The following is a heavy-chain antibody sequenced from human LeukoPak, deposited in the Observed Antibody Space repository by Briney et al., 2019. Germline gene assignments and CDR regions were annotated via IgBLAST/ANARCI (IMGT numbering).Heavy chain of an antibody. J-gene: IGHJ1*01. V-gene: IGHV4-59*08. D-gene: IGHD6-19*01. CDR1: GGSISSYY. CDR2: IYYSGST. Sequence: SETLSLTCTVSGGSISSYYWSWIRQPPGKGLEWIGYIYYSGSTNHNPSLKSRVTISVDTSKNQFSLKLSSVTAADTAVYYCARHVGLAVAGTPEYFQHWGQGTLVTVSS. CDR3: ARHVGLAVAGTPEYFQH.